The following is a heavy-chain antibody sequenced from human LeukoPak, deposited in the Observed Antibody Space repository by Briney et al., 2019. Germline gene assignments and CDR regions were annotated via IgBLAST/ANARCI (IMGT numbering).Heavy chain of an antibody. CDR3: ARDSHYTTSSNYYYYYTNV. Sequence: PSETLSLTCSASGASISSSSYYWGWIRQPPGKGLEWIGNIYFDGNTYYNPSLKSRLTISIDTSKNQFSLQLTSVSAADTAVYFCARDSHYTTSSNYYYYYTNVWGKGTTVTVSS. J-gene: IGHJ6*03. CDR2: IYFDGNT. V-gene: IGHV4-39*07. CDR1: GASISSSSYY. D-gene: IGHD6-6*01.